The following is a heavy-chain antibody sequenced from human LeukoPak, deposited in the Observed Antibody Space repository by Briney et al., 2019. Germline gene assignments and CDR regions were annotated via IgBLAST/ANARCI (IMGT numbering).Heavy chain of an antibody. CDR1: GGTFSSYA. J-gene: IGHJ4*02. CDR2: IIPILGIA. CDR3: ARVEPYCSSTSCYLDY. Sequence: ASVKVSCKASGGTFSSYAISWVRQAPGQGLEWMGRIIPILGIANYAQKFQGRVTITADESTSTAYMELSSLRSEDTAVYYCARVEPYCSSTSCYLDYWGQGTLVTVSS. V-gene: IGHV1-69*04. D-gene: IGHD2-2*01.